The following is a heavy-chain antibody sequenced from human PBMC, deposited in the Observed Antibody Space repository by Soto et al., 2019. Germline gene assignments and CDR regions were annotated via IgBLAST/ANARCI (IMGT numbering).Heavy chain of an antibody. V-gene: IGHV1-18*01. D-gene: IGHD2-2*01. CDR2: ISLYSDGT. Sequence: GAPVKVSCKTSGYTFSNYGITWVRQAPGQPLEWLGWISLYSDGTNYAQKFQGRVSMTTDTSTTTAYMELRSLRSDDTAVYYCARVVPGAEAWFGRWGQRPLVTVSS. J-gene: IGHJ5*02. CDR3: ARVVPGAEAWFGR. CDR1: GYTFSNYG.